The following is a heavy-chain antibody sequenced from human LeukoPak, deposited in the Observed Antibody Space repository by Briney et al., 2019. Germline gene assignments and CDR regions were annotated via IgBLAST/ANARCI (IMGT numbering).Heavy chain of an antibody. CDR3: AKVGDYGDYALDY. Sequence: PGGSLRLSCAASGFTFSSYGMHWVRQAPGKGLEWVAVISYDGSYKYYADSVKGRFTISRDNSKNTLYLQMNSLRAEDTAVYYCAKVGDYGDYALDYWGRGTLVTVSS. CDR1: GFTFSSYG. V-gene: IGHV3-30*18. D-gene: IGHD4-17*01. J-gene: IGHJ4*02. CDR2: ISYDGSYK.